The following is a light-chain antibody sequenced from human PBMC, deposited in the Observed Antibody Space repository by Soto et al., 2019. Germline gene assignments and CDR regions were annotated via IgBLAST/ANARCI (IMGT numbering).Light chain of an antibody. Sequence: EIVLTQSPATLSLSPGESATLSCRASQSVSSYLAWYQQKPGQAPRLLIYDASNRATGIPARFSGSGSGTDFTLTISSLEPEDFAVYYCQLRSNWLTFGGGTKVEIK. V-gene: IGKV3-11*01. CDR1: QSVSSY. J-gene: IGKJ4*01. CDR2: DAS. CDR3: QLRSNWLT.